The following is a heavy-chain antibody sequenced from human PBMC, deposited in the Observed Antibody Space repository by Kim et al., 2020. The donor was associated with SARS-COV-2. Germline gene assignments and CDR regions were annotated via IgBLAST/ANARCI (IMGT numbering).Heavy chain of an antibody. V-gene: IGHV4-59*13. J-gene: IGHJ4*02. D-gene: IGHD3-22*01. Sequence: SETLSLTCTVSGGSIRSYYWTWIRQSPGKGLEWIGHIYYSGDTNYNPSLKNRVAISVDTSNNQFSLKLTSVTVDDTAVYYCARGYYDSSGDLAYLGQGIL. CDR2: IYYSGDT. CDR1: GGSIRSYY. CDR3: ARGYYDSSGDLAY.